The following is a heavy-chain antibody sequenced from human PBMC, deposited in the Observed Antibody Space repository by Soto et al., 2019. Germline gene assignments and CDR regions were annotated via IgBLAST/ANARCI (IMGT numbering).Heavy chain of an antibody. CDR1: GFTFSISN. D-gene: IGHD6-19*01. CDR3: AREGDSTGYYSGIYFEY. Sequence: EVQLVESGGALVKPGESLRLSCAASGFTFSISNMAWVRQAPGKGLEWVSAISGSSNYIYYVDSVKGRFTISRDNAKNSLFLQMNSLRAEDTAVYYRAREGDSTGYYSGIYFEYWGQGSLVTVSS. CDR2: ISGSSNYI. J-gene: IGHJ4*02. V-gene: IGHV3-21*01.